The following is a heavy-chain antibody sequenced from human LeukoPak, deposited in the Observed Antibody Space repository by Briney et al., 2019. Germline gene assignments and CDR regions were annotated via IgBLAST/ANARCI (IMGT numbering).Heavy chain of an antibody. V-gene: IGHV1-2*02. D-gene: IGHD6-19*01. CDR1: GHTFTGYY. Sequence: ASVKVSCKASGHTFTGYYMHWVRQSPGQGLEWMGWINPNSGGTNHAQKFQGRVSMTRDTSISTAYMELSRLRSDDTAVYYCAQSSGWDSLKYWGQGTLVTVSS. CDR3: AQSSGWDSLKY. J-gene: IGHJ4*02. CDR2: INPNSGGT.